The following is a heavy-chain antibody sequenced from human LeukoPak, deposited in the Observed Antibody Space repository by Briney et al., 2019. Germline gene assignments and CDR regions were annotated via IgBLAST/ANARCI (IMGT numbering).Heavy chain of an antibody. Sequence: PSQTLSLTCTVSGGSISSGNYYWSWIRQPAGKGLEWIGRIYTSGNTKYSPSLKSRVSISMDMSRNHFSLRLNSVTAADTAVYYCARDTGGYDSSYFDSFYMDVWGRGTTVTISS. D-gene: IGHD5-12*01. CDR1: GGSISSGNYY. CDR3: ARDTGGYDSSYFDSFYMDV. V-gene: IGHV4-61*02. J-gene: IGHJ6*03. CDR2: IYTSGNT.